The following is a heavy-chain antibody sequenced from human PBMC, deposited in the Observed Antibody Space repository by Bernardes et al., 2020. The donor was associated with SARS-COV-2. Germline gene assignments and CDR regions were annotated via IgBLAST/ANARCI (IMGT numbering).Heavy chain of an antibody. J-gene: IGHJ4*02. V-gene: IGHV3-66*02. CDR2: IYRGGNT. CDR3: ARRRAGGWDLDY. Sequence: GSLRLSCAASGFTVSDSYMTWVRQAPGKGLEWVSVIYRGGNTYYADSVRGRFTISRDSSKNTLYLQMNSLRPEDTAVYYCARRRAGGWDLDYWGQGTLVTVSS. D-gene: IGHD6-19*01. CDR1: GFTVSDSY.